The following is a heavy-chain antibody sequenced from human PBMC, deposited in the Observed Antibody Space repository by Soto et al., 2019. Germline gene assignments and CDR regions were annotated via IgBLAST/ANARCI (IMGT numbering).Heavy chain of an antibody. V-gene: IGHV4-59*01. CDR1: GGSISIDY. J-gene: IGHJ5*02. Sequence: QVQLQESGPGLVKPSETLSLTCTVSGGSISIDYWSWIRQSPGKGLEWIGYTYYIGNTNYNPSLESRATISLDRSKNKFSMKLTSVTAAETAVYYCAKWTSYPTWFGPWGQGILVTVSS. D-gene: IGHD1-26*01. CDR2: TYYIGNT. CDR3: AKWTSYPTWFGP.